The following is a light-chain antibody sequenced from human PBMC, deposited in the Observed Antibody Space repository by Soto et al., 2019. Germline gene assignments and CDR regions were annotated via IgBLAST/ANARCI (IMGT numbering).Light chain of an antibody. CDR1: QTISSW. CDR2: KAS. Sequence: DIQMTQSPSTLSGSVGDRVTITCRASQTISSWLAWYQQKPGKDPKILIYKASTLKSGVPSRFSGSGSGTEFTLTISSLQPDDFATYYCQHYNSYSEAVGQGTKLDIK. J-gene: IGKJ1*01. CDR3: QHYNSYSEA. V-gene: IGKV1-5*03.